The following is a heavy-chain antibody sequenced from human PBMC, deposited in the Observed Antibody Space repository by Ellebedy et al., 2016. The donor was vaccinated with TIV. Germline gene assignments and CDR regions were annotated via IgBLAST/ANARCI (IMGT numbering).Heavy chain of an antibody. Sequence: GGSLRLXXAASGFTFSSYAIHWVRQAPGKGLEWVAAISFDGNTKYYADSVKGRFTISRDNSKNTLYLQMNSLRAEDTAVYYCANGWDQRGVGYWGQGTLVTVSS. D-gene: IGHD3-16*01. J-gene: IGHJ4*02. CDR3: ANGWDQRGVGY. V-gene: IGHV3-30-3*01. CDR2: ISFDGNTK. CDR1: GFTFSSYA.